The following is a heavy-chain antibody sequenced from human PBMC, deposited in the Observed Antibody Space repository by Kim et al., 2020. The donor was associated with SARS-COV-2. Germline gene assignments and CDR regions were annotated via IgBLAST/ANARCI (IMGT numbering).Heavy chain of an antibody. Sequence: SETLSLTCAVYGGSFSGYYWSWIRQPPGKGLEWIGEINHSGSTNYNPSLKSRVTISVDTSKNQFSLKLSSVTAADTAVYYCARGPAYYDYVWGSYRSSLGMDVWGQGTTVTVSS. J-gene: IGHJ6*02. CDR3: ARGPAYYDYVWGSYRSSLGMDV. CDR2: INHSGST. V-gene: IGHV4-34*01. D-gene: IGHD3-16*02. CDR1: GGSFSGYY.